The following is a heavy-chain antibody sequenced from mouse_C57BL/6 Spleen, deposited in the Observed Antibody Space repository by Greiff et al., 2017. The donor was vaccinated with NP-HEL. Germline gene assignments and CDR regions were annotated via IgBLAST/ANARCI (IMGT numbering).Heavy chain of an antibody. D-gene: IGHD4-1*02. CDR2: IYPGSGNT. Sequence: QVQLQQSGPELVKPGASVKISCKASGYSFTSYYIHWVKQRPGQGLEWIGWIYPGSGNTKYNEKFKGKATLTADTSSSTAYMQLSSLTSEDSAVYYCAPTGKDYAMDYWGQGTSVTVSS. J-gene: IGHJ4*01. CDR3: APTGKDYAMDY. V-gene: IGHV1-66*01. CDR1: GYSFTSYY.